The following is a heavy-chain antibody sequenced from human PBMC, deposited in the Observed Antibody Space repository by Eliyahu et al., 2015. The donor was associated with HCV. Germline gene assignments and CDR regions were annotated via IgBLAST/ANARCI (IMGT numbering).Heavy chain of an antibody. CDR1: GXTFSSYT. CDR2: ISSTGSTI. Sequence: EVQLVESGGGLVQPGGSLRLSCAASGXTFSSYTMNWVRQAPGKGLEWISYISSTGSTIYYADSVKGRFTISRDNAKNSLYLDMNSLRAEDTAVYYCARDRVSFNWNFFHPWGQGTQVTVSS. V-gene: IGHV3-48*03. CDR3: ARDRVSFNWNFFHP. J-gene: IGHJ5*02. D-gene: IGHD1-7*01.